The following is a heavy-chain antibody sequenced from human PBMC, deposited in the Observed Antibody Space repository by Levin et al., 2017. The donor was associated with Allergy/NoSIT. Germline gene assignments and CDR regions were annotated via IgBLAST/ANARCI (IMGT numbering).Heavy chain of an antibody. CDR3: AKYHGITGTTGAAHFAS. Sequence: GESLKISCAASGFTFSSYAMTWVRQAPGKGLEWVSSISAGGGSTYYADSVKGRFTISRDNSKDTLSLQMNSLRADDTAVYYCAKYHGITGTTGAAHFASWGQGTLVTVSS. J-gene: IGHJ4*02. CDR2: ISAGGGST. D-gene: IGHD1-20*01. CDR1: GFTFSSYA. V-gene: IGHV3-23*01.